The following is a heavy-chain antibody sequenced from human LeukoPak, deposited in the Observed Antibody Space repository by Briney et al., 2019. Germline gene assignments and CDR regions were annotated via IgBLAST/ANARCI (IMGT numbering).Heavy chain of an antibody. CDR2: IRTKADGETT. CDR1: GFTFGDYA. J-gene: IGHJ4*02. CDR3: TRDRPIEY. V-gene: IGHV3-49*05. Sequence: KSGGSLRLSCTASGFTFGDYAMAWFRQAPGKGLEWVGFIRTKADGETTAYAASVKGRFTISRDDSKSIAYLQMNSLKTEDTAVYYCTRDRPIEYWGQGTLVTVSS.